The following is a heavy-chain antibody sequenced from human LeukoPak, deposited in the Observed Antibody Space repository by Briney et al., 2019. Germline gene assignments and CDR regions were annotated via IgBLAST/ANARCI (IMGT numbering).Heavy chain of an antibody. V-gene: IGHV1-8*01. J-gene: IGHJ5*02. CDR3: ARTPLLLWFGHTPKTNRFDP. Sequence: ASVKVFCKASGYTFTSYDINWVRQATGQGLEWMGWMNPNSGNTGYAQKFQGRVTMTRNTSISTAYMELSSLRSEDTAVYYCARTPLLLWFGHTPKTNRFDPWGQGTLVTVSS. CDR2: MNPNSGNT. CDR1: GYTFTSYD. D-gene: IGHD3-10*01.